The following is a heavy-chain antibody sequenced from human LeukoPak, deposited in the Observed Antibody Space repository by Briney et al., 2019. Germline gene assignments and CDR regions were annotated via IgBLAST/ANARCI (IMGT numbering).Heavy chain of an antibody. D-gene: IGHD4-23*01. J-gene: IGHJ4*02. CDR3: ARLTTVVSHFDY. Sequence: GESLKISCKGSGYSFTSYWIGWVRQMPGKGLEWMGIYPGDSDTRYSPSFQGQVTISADKSISTAYLQWSSLKASDTAMYYCARLTTVVSHFDYWGRGTLVTVSS. CDR2: YPGDSDT. CDR1: GYSFTSYW. V-gene: IGHV5-51*01.